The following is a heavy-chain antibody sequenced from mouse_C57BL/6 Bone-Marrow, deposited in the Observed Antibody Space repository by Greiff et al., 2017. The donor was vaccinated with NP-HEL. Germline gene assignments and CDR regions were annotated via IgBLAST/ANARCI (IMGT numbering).Heavy chain of an antibody. CDR3: VRHAFDGYYDS. Sequence: EVHLVESGGGLVQPKGSLKLSCAASGFSFNTYAMNWVRQAPGKGLEWVARIRSKSNNYATYYADSVKDRFTISRDDSVSMLYLQMNNLKTEDTAMYYCVRHAFDGYYDSWGQGTTLTVSS. V-gene: IGHV10-1*01. J-gene: IGHJ2*01. CDR1: GFSFNTYA. CDR2: IRSKSNNYAT. D-gene: IGHD2-3*01.